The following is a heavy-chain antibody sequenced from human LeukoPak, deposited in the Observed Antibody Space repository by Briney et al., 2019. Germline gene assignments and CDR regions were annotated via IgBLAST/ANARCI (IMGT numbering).Heavy chain of an antibody. CDR3: ARDAGYSGYDQAGGLDY. V-gene: IGHV4-31*03. J-gene: IGHJ4*02. D-gene: IGHD5-12*01. CDR2: IYYSGST. CDR1: GGSISSGGYY. Sequence: SQTLSLTCTVSGGSISSGGYYWTWIRQHPGKGLEWIGYIYYSGSTYYNPSLKGRVTISVDTSKNQFSLKLSSVTAADTAVYYCARDAGYSGYDQAGGLDYWGQGTLVTVSS.